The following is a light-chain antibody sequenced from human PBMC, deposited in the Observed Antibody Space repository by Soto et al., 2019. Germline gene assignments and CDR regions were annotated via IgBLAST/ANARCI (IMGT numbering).Light chain of an antibody. V-gene: IGLV1-40*01. CDR1: SSSIGAGYD. CDR3: QSYDISLSGVI. J-gene: IGLJ2*01. CDR2: DNH. Sequence: QSVLTQPPSVSGAPGQRVTISCTGTSSSIGAGYDVHWYQQLPGTAPKLLIYDNHNRPSGVPDRFSGSKSGTSASLAITGLQAEDEADYYCQSYDISLSGVIFGGGTKLTVL.